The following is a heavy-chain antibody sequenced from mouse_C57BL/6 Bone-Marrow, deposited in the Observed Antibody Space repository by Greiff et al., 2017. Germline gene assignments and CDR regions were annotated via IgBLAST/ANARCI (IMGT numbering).Heavy chain of an antibody. J-gene: IGHJ4*01. CDR2: INPGSGGT. Sequence: QVQLQQSGAELVRPGTSVKVSCKASGYAFTNYLIEWVKQRPGQGLEWIGVINPGSGGTNYNEKFKGKATLTADKSSSTAYMQLSSLTSEDSAVYFCARYRVYYDLMDYWGQGTSVTVSS. CDR3: ARYRVYYDLMDY. D-gene: IGHD2-4*01. V-gene: IGHV1-54*01. CDR1: GYAFTNYL.